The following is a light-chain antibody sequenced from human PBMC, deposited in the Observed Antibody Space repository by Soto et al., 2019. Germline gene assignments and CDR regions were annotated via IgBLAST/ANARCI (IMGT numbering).Light chain of an antibody. J-gene: IGLJ1*01. V-gene: IGLV2-11*01. CDR1: YRDVGTCYF. CDR3: CSYAGSYTYI. Sequence: QSALTQPRSVSGCPGQSVTISCTRSYRDVGTCYFVSWYQQYPGKGPKLIIYDVTERPSGVPDRFSGSKSGNTASLTISGLQAEDEADYYCCSYAGSYTYIFGSGTKVTVL. CDR2: DVT.